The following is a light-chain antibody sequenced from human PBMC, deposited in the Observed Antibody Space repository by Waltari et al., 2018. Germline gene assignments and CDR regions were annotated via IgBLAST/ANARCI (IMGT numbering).Light chain of an antibody. CDR2: AAS. J-gene: IGKJ1*01. CDR1: QGISSY. CDR3: QQYNTYSGT. Sequence: DIQLTQSPSFLSASVGDRVTITCRASQGISSYLVWYQQKPGKAPKVLISAASTLQTGVPSRFSGSGSGTEFTLTIRSLQPEDFATYYCQQYNTYSGTFGRGTTVDVK. V-gene: IGKV1-9*01.